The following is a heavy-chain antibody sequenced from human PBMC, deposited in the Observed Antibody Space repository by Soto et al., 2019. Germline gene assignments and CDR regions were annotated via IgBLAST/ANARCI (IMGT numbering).Heavy chain of an antibody. D-gene: IGHD5-12*01. CDR2: ISAYNGTT. CDR1: AYTFTSYG. Sequence: QVQLVQSGAEVKKPGASVKVSCTASAYTFTSYGISWVRQAPGQGLEWMGWISAYNGTTHYAQKLQGRVTMTTDTSTTTANMELRSLRSDDTAVYYFARDLGGFPGYWGQGTLVTVSS. CDR3: ARDLGGFPGY. V-gene: IGHV1-18*01. J-gene: IGHJ4*02.